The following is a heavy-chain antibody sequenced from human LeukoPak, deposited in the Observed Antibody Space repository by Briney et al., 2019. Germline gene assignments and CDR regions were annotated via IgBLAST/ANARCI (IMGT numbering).Heavy chain of an antibody. Sequence: GGSLRLSCAASGFTFSSSAMSWVRQAPGKGLEWVSAISGSGGSTYYADSVKGRFTISRDNSKNTLYLQMNSLRAEDTAVYYCAKDYPDIVVVPAALEGDAFDIWGQGTMVTVSS. CDR2: ISGSGGST. CDR3: AKDYPDIVVVPAALEGDAFDI. V-gene: IGHV3-23*01. D-gene: IGHD2-2*01. CDR1: GFTFSSSA. J-gene: IGHJ3*02.